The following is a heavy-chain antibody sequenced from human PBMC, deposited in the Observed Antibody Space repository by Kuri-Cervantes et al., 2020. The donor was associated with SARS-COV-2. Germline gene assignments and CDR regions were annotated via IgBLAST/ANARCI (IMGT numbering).Heavy chain of an antibody. CDR1: GGSVSSGSYY. D-gene: IGHD1-26*01. CDR3: ARDYSGSYYGYLDY. V-gene: IGHV4-61*01. CDR2: IYYSGST. Sequence: SETLSLTCTVSGGSVSSGSYYWSWIRQPPGKGLEWIEYIYYSGSTTYNPSLKSRVTISVDTSKNQFSLRLSSVTAADTVVYYCARDYSGSYYGYLDYWGQGTLVTVSS. J-gene: IGHJ4*02.